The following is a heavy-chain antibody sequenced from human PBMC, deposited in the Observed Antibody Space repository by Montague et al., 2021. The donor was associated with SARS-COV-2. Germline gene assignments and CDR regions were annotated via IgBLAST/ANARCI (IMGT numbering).Heavy chain of an antibody. CDR1: GDSIAEIRRR. CDR2: PLHRTKKYY. J-gene: IGHJ4*02. CDR3: ARDPRYSLSWSFDY. V-gene: IGHV6-1*01. Sequence: CAISGDSIAEIRRRSEEHTSELQSHFQRVCRPLHRTKKYYDYAVSVKSRMTISPDTSKNQFSLQLSSVTPENRAVYYCARDPRYSLSWSFDYWGQGTLVTVSS. D-gene: IGHD6-13*01.